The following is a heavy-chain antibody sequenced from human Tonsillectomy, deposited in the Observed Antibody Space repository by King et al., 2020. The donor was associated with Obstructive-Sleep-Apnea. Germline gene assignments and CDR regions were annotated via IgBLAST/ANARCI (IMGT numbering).Heavy chain of an antibody. CDR1: RCTFSSYG. D-gene: IGHD6-19*01. CDR3: AEGMEAVTDRRYYYYDGLDV. J-gene: IGHJ6*04. V-gene: IGHV3-30*02. CDR2: IRYDGSYI. Sequence: VQLVESGGGVVQPGGSLRLTCAASRCTFSSYGMHWVRQAAGKGLEWVAFIRYDGSYIYYAASVKGRFTISRDNSKNTLYLQMNSLRAEDTDVYYCAEGMEAVTDRRYYYYDGLDVWDKGTTVTVSS.